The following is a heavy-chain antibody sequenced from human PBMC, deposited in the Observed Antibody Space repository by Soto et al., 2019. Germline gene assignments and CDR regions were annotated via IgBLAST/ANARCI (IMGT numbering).Heavy chain of an antibody. CDR3: ARRGPGTYFDY. J-gene: IGHJ4*02. D-gene: IGHD6-13*01. V-gene: IGHV3-23*01. CDR1: GFTFTIYA. Sequence: GGSLRLSCAASGFTFTIYAMSWVRQAPGKGLEWVSVISGSGDSTYYADSVKGRFTISRDNSKNTLYLQMNSMRTEDTAVYYCARRGPGTYFDYWGQGTLVTVSS. CDR2: ISGSGDST.